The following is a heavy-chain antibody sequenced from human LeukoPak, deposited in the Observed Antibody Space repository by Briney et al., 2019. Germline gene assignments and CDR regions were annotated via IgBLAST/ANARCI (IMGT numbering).Heavy chain of an antibody. V-gene: IGHV3-48*03. CDR3: ARGIVY. J-gene: IGHJ4*02. Sequence: GGSLRLSCAASGFTFSSYEMNWIRQAPGKGLEWVSYISSSGGSTYYADSVKGRFTISRDNAKNSLYLQMNSLRPEDTAVYYCARGIVYWGQGTLVTVSS. D-gene: IGHD3-22*01. CDR2: ISSSGGST. CDR1: GFTFSSYE.